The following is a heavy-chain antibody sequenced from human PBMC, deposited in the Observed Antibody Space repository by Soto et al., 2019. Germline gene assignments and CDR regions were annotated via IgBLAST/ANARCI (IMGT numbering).Heavy chain of an antibody. CDR3: AKAEYSSSSGYYYYYYMDG. Sequence: GGSLRLSCAASGFTFSSYWMSWVRQAPGKGLEWVANIKQDGSEKYYVDSVKGRFTISRDNAKNSLYLQMNSLRAEDTAVYYCAKAEYSSSSGYYYYYYMDGWGKGTTVTVSS. CDR1: GFTFSSYW. CDR2: IKQDGSEK. D-gene: IGHD6-6*01. J-gene: IGHJ6*03. V-gene: IGHV3-7*01.